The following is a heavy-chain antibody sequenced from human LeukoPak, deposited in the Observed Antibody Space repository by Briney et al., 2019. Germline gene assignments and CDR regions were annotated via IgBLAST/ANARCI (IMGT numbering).Heavy chain of an antibody. CDR2: IYYNERA. Sequence: SETLSLTCTVSGASISNYYCSWVRQPPGKGLEWVGYIYYNERANYNPSLKSRVTISLDTSKTQFSLKLSSVTAADTAVYYCARGADCSSTSCYGHWFDPWGQGTLVTVSS. D-gene: IGHD2-2*01. CDR1: GASISNYY. J-gene: IGHJ5*02. CDR3: ARGADCSSTSCYGHWFDP. V-gene: IGHV4-59*01.